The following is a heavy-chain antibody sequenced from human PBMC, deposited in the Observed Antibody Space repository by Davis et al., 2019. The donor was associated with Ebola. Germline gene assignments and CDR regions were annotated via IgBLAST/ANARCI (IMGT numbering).Heavy chain of an antibody. Sequence: GGSLRLSCTASGFTFGDYAMSWVRQAPGKGLEWVLAISGSGGSTYYADSVKGRFTISRDNAKNSLYLQMNSLRAEDTAVYYCAVSGSGYYRFDYWGQGTLVTVSS. V-gene: IGHV3-23*01. CDR1: GFTFGDYA. CDR2: ISGSGGST. J-gene: IGHJ4*02. D-gene: IGHD3-22*01. CDR3: AVSGSGYYRFDY.